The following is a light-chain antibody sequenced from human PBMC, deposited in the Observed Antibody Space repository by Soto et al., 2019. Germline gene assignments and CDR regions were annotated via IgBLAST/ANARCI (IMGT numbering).Light chain of an antibody. Sequence: EIVLSQSPATLSLSPGERATLSCRASQSVSSYLAWYHHKPGQDPRLLIYEASNRATGIPARFSGSGSGKDFTLTISSLEAEDFAVYYCQQRSNWPPTWTFGQGTKVEV. J-gene: IGKJ1*01. CDR1: QSVSSY. CDR2: EAS. V-gene: IGKV3-11*01. CDR3: QQRSNWPPTWT.